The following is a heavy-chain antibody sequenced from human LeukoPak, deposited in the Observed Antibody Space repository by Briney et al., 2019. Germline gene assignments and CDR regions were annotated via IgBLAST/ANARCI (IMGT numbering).Heavy chain of an antibody. J-gene: IGHJ4*02. CDR2: ITYDGSNK. D-gene: IGHD6-13*01. Sequence: GGSLRLSCAASGFTFSSYGMHWVRQAPGKGLEWVAVITYDGSNKYYADSVKGRFTISRDNAKNSLYLQMNSLRAEDTAVYYCARDLMGIAYRGAFYYWGQGTLVTVSS. V-gene: IGHV3-30*03. CDR3: ARDLMGIAYRGAFYY. CDR1: GFTFSSYG.